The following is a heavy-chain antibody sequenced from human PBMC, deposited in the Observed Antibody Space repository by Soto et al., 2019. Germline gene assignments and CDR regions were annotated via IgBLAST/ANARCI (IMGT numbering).Heavy chain of an antibody. Sequence: SVKVSCKASGYTFTSYARHWVRQAPGQRLEWMGWINAGNGNTKYSQKFQGRVTITRDTSASTAYMELSSLRSEDTAVYYCARAWVVVTAPDYWGQGTLVTVSS. CDR1: GYTFTSYA. V-gene: IGHV1-3*01. J-gene: IGHJ4*02. CDR3: ARAWVVVTAPDY. CDR2: INAGNGNT. D-gene: IGHD2-21*02.